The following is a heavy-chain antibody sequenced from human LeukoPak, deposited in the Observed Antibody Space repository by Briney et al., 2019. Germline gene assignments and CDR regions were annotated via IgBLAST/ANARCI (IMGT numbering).Heavy chain of an antibody. J-gene: IGHJ2*01. D-gene: IGHD4-17*01. CDR3: ARLGGDYEYWYFDL. CDR1: GGSISSYY. Sequence: PSETLSLTCTVSGGSISSYYWSWIRQPPGKGLEWIGYIYYSGSTNYNPSLKSRVTISVDTSKSQFSLKLSSVTAADTAVYYCARLGGDYEYWYFDLWGRGTLVTVSS. V-gene: IGHV4-59*08. CDR2: IYYSGST.